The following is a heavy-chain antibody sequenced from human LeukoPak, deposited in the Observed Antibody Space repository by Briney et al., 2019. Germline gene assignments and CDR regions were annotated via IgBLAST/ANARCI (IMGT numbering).Heavy chain of an antibody. CDR2: VHHSGMT. J-gene: IGHJ4*02. V-gene: IGHV4-4*02. CDR3: ARDRYIINWFFDF. Sequence: SETLSLTCSVSGGSISTNNWWSWVRQPPGKGLEWIGEVHHSGMTNYNPSLTSRVTVSVDKSKNQLSLTLTSVTAADTAVYYCARDRYIINWFFDFWGQGTLVTVSS. D-gene: IGHD3-16*02. CDR1: GGSISTNNW.